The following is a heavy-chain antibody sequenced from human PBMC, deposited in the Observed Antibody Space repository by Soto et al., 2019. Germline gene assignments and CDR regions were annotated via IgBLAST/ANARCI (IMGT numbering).Heavy chain of an antibody. CDR2: IWYDGSNK. CDR3: ASLYPSYYYDSSGYPSDAFDI. D-gene: IGHD3-22*01. J-gene: IGHJ3*02. Sequence: QVQLVESGGGVVQPGRSLRLSCAASGFTFSSYGMHWVRQAPGKGLEWVAVIWYDGSNKYYADSVKGRFTISRDNSKNTLYLQMKSLRAEDTAVYYCASLYPSYYYDSSGYPSDAFDIWGQGTMVTVSS. V-gene: IGHV3-33*01. CDR1: GFTFSSYG.